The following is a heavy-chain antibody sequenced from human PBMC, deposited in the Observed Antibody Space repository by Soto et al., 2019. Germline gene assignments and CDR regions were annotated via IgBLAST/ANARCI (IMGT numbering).Heavy chain of an antibody. CDR1: GDSINNYY. D-gene: IGHD6-13*01. V-gene: IGHV4-59*01. Sequence: SETLSLTCSVSGDSINNYYWSWIRQPPGKRLEWIGYIYYTGSTTYNPSLESRITMSVDTSKNQLYLKLSSVNAADTAVYYCAKYRRTEAEGFTLDYWGRGTLVTVSS. J-gene: IGHJ4*02. CDR2: IYYTGST. CDR3: AKYRRTEAEGFTLDY.